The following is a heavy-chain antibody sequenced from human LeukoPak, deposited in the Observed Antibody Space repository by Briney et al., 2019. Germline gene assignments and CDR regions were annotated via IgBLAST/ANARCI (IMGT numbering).Heavy chain of an antibody. CDR1: GFTFSSYE. J-gene: IGHJ4*02. Sequence: PGGSLRLSCAASGFTFSSYEMNWVRQAPGKGLEWVSYISSSGSTIYYADSVKGRFTISRDNAKNSLYLQMNSLRAEDTAVYYCARDSWEVLSAIFGVVTTFDYWGQGTLVTVPS. D-gene: IGHD3-3*01. CDR3: ARDSWEVLSAIFGVVTTFDY. V-gene: IGHV3-48*03. CDR2: ISSSGSTI.